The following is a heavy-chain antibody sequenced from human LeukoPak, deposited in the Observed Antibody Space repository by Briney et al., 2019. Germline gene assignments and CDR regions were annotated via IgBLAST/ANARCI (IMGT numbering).Heavy chain of an antibody. J-gene: IGHJ4*02. D-gene: IGHD6-19*01. CDR1: GGSFSGYY. CDR2: INHSGST. Sequence: SETLSLTCAVYGGSFSGYYWSWIRQPPGKGLEWIGEINHSGSTNYNPSLKSRVTISVDTSKNQFSLKLSSATAADTAVYYCATSSGWRDYWGQGTLVTVSS. V-gene: IGHV4-34*01. CDR3: ATSSGWRDY.